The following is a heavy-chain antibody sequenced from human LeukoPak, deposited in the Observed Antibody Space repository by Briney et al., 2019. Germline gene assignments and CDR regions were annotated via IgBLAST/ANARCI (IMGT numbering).Heavy chain of an antibody. CDR3: ARDYRQGYVWGSPGYYYYMDV. J-gene: IGHJ6*03. CDR1: GDSVSSNSAA. Sequence: SQTLSLTCAISGDSVSSNSAAWNWIRQSPSRGLEWLGRTYYRSKWYNDYAVSVKSRITINPDTSKNQFSLQLNSVTPEDTAVYYCARDYRQGYVWGSPGYYYYMDVWGKVTTVTASS. V-gene: IGHV6-1*01. CDR2: TYYRSKWYN. D-gene: IGHD3-16*01.